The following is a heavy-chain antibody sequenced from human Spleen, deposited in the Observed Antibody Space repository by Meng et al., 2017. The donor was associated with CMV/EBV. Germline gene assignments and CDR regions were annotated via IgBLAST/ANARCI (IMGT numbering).Heavy chain of an antibody. CDR1: SSSGDDC. J-gene: IGHJ5*02. Sequence: SSSGDDCGGWIRPPAGEGLEWVGYIYYSGSTYYNPSLKSRVTISVDTSKNQFSLKLSSVTAEDTAVYYCARGTYYYGSGSYWWFDPWGQGTLVTVSS. CDR3: ARGTYYYGSGSYWWFDP. V-gene: IGHV4-30-4*08. CDR2: IYYSGST. D-gene: IGHD3-10*01.